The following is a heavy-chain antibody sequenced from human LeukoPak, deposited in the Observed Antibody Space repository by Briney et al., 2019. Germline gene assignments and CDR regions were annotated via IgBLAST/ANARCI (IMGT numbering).Heavy chain of an antibody. Sequence: SETLSLTCTVSGGSISTYYWSWIRQPPGKGLEWIGYIYYSGSTNYNPSLKSRVTISVDTSKNQFSLRLSSVTAADTAVYYCARVTGYMVEDYFDYWGQGTLITVSS. CDR3: ARVTGYMVEDYFDY. CDR1: GGSISTYY. J-gene: IGHJ4*02. D-gene: IGHD6-13*01. V-gene: IGHV4-59*01. CDR2: IYYSGST.